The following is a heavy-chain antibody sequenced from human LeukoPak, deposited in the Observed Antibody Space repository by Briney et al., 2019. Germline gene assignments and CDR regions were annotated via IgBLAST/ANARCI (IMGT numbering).Heavy chain of an antibody. V-gene: IGHV3-21*01. CDR2: ISSSSSYI. Sequence: GGSLRLSCAASGFTFSSYSMNWVRQAPGKGLEWVSSISSSSSYIYYADSVKGRFTISRDNAKNSLYLQMNSLRAEDTAVYYCARGTVVVTVSYNWFDPWGQGTLVTVSS. CDR1: GFTFSSYS. D-gene: IGHD2-21*02. J-gene: IGHJ5*02. CDR3: ARGTVVVTVSYNWFDP.